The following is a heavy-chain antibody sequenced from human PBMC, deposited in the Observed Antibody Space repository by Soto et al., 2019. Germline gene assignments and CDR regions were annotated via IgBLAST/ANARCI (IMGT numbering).Heavy chain of an antibody. Sequence: QVQLQESGPGLVKPSQTLSLTCTVSGGSISSGGYYWIWIRQHPGKGLEWIGYIYYSGSTYYNPSLQSRVTISVDTSKNQFSLKLSSVTAADTAVYYCVGKKDYGDPFGYWGQGTLVTVSS. V-gene: IGHV4-31*03. CDR1: GGSISSGGYY. CDR3: VGKKDYGDPFGY. J-gene: IGHJ4*02. D-gene: IGHD4-17*01. CDR2: IYYSGST.